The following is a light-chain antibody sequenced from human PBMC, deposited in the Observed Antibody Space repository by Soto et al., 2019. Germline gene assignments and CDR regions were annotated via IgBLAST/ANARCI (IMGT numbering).Light chain of an antibody. CDR2: DAS. J-gene: IGKJ3*01. Sequence: EIVLTQSPATLSLSPGERATLSCRASQGISSYLAWYQQKPDQAPRLLIYDASNRATGIPARFSGSGSGTDFTLTISSLEPEDFAVYYCQQRSTSPLTFGPGTKVDIK. CDR3: QQRSTSPLT. V-gene: IGKV3-11*01. CDR1: QGISSY.